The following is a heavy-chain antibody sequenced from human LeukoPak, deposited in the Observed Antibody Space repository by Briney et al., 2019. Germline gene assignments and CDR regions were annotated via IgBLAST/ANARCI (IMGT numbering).Heavy chain of an antibody. CDR3: ARGYSNYSPDY. Sequence: ASVKVSCKASGYTFTSYYMHWVRQAPGQGLEWMGIINPSGGSTSYAQKSQGRVTMTRDTSTSTAYMELRSLRSDDTAVYYCARGYSNYSPDYWGQGTLVTVSS. CDR1: GYTFTSYY. V-gene: IGHV1-46*01. D-gene: IGHD4-11*01. J-gene: IGHJ4*02. CDR2: INPSGGST.